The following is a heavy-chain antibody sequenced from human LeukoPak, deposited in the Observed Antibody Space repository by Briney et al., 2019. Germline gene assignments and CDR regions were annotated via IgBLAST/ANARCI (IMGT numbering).Heavy chain of an antibody. V-gene: IGHV3-21*01. CDR2: ISSSSSYI. D-gene: IGHD2-2*01. Sequence: GGSLRLSCAASGFTFSSYSMNWVRQAPGKGLEWVSSISSSSSYIYYADSVKGRFTISRDNAKNSLYLQMNSLRAEDTAVYYCARESSTSFSNWFDPWGQGTRVTVSS. CDR1: GFTFSSYS. CDR3: ARESSTSFSNWFDP. J-gene: IGHJ5*02.